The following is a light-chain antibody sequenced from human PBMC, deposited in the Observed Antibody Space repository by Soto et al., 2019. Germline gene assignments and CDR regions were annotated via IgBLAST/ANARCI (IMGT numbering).Light chain of an antibody. V-gene: IGLV2-14*01. J-gene: IGLJ2*01. CDR2: EVS. CDR1: SSDIGGYNY. CDR3: SSYTSSSILL. Sequence: QSALTQPASVSGSPGQSISISCTGTSSDIGGYNYVSWYQQHPDKAPKVIIYEVSNRPSGVSIRFSGSKSGNTASLTISGLQAEDEAHYYCSSYTSSSILLFGGGTKLTVL.